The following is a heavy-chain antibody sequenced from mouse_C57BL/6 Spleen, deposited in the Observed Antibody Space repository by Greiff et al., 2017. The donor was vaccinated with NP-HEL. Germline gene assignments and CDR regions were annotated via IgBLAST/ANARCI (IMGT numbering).Heavy chain of an antibody. CDR3: ARSGNYGLAMDY. Sequence: QVQLQQPGAELVKPGASVKLFCKASGYTFTSYWMHWVKQRPGQGLEWIGMIHPNSGSTNYNEKFKSKATLTVDKSSSTAYMQLSSLTSEDSAVYYCARSGNYGLAMDYWGQGTSVTVSS. J-gene: IGHJ4*01. V-gene: IGHV1-64*01. CDR2: IHPNSGST. D-gene: IGHD2-1*01. CDR1: GYTFTSYW.